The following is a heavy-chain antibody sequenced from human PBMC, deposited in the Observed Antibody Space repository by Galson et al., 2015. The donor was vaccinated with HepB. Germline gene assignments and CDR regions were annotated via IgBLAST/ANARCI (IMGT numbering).Heavy chain of an antibody. Sequence: SAKVSCKAAGGTFSRYTISWVRQAPGQGLEWMGRILPMFGIANYAQTFQGKVTITADKTTNTGYMALSSLRSEDTAVYYCARGTGSGTYTWFDLWGQGTLVTVSS. V-gene: IGHV1-69*02. CDR1: GGTFSRYT. J-gene: IGHJ5*02. CDR2: ILPMFGIA. D-gene: IGHD3-10*01. CDR3: ARGTGSGTYTWFDL.